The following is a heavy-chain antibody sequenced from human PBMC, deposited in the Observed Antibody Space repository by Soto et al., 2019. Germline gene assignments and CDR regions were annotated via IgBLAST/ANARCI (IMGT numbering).Heavy chain of an antibody. Sequence: QLQLQESGPGLVKPSETLSLTCTVSGGSISSSSYYWGWIRQPPGKGLEWIGSIYYSGSTYYNPSLKSRVTISVDTSKNQFSLKLSSVTAADTAVYYCATDTRHRPDLDFFCGGDCSIFDYWGQGTLVTVSS. CDR2: IYYSGST. V-gene: IGHV4-39*01. CDR3: ATDTRHRPDLDFFCGGDCSIFDY. CDR1: GGSISSSSYY. D-gene: IGHD2-21*02. J-gene: IGHJ4*02.